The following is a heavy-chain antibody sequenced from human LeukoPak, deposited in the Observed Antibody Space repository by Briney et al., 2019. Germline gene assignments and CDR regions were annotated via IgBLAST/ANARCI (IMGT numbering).Heavy chain of an antibody. CDR2: INHSGST. Sequence: SETLSLTCAVYGGSFSGYYWSWIRQPPGKGLEWIGEINHSGSTNYNPSLKSRVTISVDTSRNQFSLKLSSVTAADTAVYYCARPSGSGYWYYFDHWGQGTLVTVSS. V-gene: IGHV4-34*01. CDR3: ARPSGSGYWYYFDH. CDR1: GGSFSGYY. J-gene: IGHJ4*02. D-gene: IGHD3-22*01.